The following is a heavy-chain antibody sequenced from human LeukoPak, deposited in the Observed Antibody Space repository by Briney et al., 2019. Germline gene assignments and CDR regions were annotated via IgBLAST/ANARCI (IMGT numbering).Heavy chain of an antibody. Sequence: GGSLRLSCAASGFTFSSYAMSWVRQAPGKGLEWVSAISGSGGSTYYAGSVKGRFTISRDNSKNTLYLQMNSLRAEDTAVYYCAKGYGSGSSYYFDYWGQGTLVTVSS. CDR3: AKGYGSGSSYYFDY. J-gene: IGHJ4*02. V-gene: IGHV3-23*01. CDR2: ISGSGGST. D-gene: IGHD3-10*01. CDR1: GFTFSSYA.